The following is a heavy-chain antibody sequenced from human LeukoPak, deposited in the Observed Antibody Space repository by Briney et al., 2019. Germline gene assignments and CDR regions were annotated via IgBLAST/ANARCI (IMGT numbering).Heavy chain of an antibody. CDR2: INHSGST. V-gene: IGHV4-34*01. Sequence: SETLSLTCTVSGGSISSYYWSWIRQPPGKGLEWIGEINHSGSTNYNPSLKSRVTISVDTSKNQFSLKLSSVTAADTAVYYCATVKRYCSGGSCPMRAFDIWGQGTMVTVSS. CDR1: GGSISSYY. J-gene: IGHJ3*02. CDR3: ATVKRYCSGGSCPMRAFDI. D-gene: IGHD2-15*01.